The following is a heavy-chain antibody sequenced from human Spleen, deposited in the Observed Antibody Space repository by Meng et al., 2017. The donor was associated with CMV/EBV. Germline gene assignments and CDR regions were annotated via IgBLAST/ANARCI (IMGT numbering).Heavy chain of an antibody. D-gene: IGHD3-10*01. CDR3: ARGRIRGTYYYGSGSRVFDY. CDR1: FGGSS. V-gene: IGHV4-34*01. Sequence: FGGSSWSWIRQPPGKGLEWIGEINHSGSTNYNPSLKSRVTISVDTSKNQFSLKLSSVTAADTAVYYCARGRIRGTYYYGSGSRVFDYWGQGTLVTVSS. CDR2: INHSGST. J-gene: IGHJ4*02.